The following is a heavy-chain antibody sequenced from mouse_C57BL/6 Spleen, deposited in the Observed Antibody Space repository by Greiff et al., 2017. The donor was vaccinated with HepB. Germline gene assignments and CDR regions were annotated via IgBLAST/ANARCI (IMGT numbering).Heavy chain of an antibody. CDR3: ARERTVVDAMDY. J-gene: IGHJ4*01. Sequence: VQLQQSGAELARPGASVKMSCKASGYTFTSYTMHWVKQRPGQGLEWIGYINPSSGYTKYNQKFKDKAKLTADKSSSTAYMQLSSLTSEDSAVYYCARERTVVDAMDYWGQGTSVTVSS. D-gene: IGHD1-1*01. CDR1: GYTFTSYT. V-gene: IGHV1-4*01. CDR2: INPSSGYT.